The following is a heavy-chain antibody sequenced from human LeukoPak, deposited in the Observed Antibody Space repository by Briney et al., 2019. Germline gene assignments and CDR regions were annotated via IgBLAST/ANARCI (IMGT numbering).Heavy chain of an antibody. Sequence: GASVKVSCKASVGTFSSYAISWVRQAPGQGLEWMGRIIPIFGTANYAQKFQGRVTITTDESTSTAYMELSSLRSEDTAVYYCARDPVQDYGGNSGGFDPWGQGTLVTVS. D-gene: IGHD4-23*01. CDR2: IIPIFGTA. CDR1: VGTFSSYA. V-gene: IGHV1-69*05. J-gene: IGHJ5*02. CDR3: ARDPVQDYGGNSGGFDP.